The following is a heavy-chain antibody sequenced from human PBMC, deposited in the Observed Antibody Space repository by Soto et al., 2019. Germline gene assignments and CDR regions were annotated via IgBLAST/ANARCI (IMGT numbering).Heavy chain of an antibody. D-gene: IGHD6-13*01. V-gene: IGHV3-74*01. J-gene: IGHJ4*02. CDR1: GFTFRSYW. Sequence: EVQLVESGGGLVQPGGSLRLSCAASGFTFRSYWMHWVRQAPGKGLVWVSRISPDGSITNYADSVKGRFTISRDNAKNTLCLQMNSLRAEDTAVYYCTREVATGPDYWGQGTLVTVSS. CDR2: ISPDGSIT. CDR3: TREVATGPDY.